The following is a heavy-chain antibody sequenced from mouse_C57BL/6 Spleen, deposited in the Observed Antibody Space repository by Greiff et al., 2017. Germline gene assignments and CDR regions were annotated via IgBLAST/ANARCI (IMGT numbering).Heavy chain of an antibody. D-gene: IGHD1-1*01. CDR1: GYTFTDYN. CDR2: INPNNGGT. J-gene: IGHJ3*01. V-gene: IGHV1-18*01. Sequence: EVQLQQSGPELVKPGASVKIPCKASGYTFTDYNMDWVKQSHGKSLEWIGDINPNNGGTIYNQKFKGKATLTVDKSSSTAYMELRSLTSEDTAVYYCARSGISTVVAPFAYWGQGTLVTVSA. CDR3: ARSGISTVVAPFAY.